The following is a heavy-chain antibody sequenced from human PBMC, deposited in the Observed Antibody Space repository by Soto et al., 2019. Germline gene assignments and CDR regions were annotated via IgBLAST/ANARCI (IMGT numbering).Heavy chain of an antibody. V-gene: IGHV1-3*01. D-gene: IGHD6-19*01. J-gene: IGHJ3*02. CDR3: ARDLYSSGWLDAFDI. CDR2: INAGNGNT. Sequence: GASVKVSCKASGYTFTSYAVHWVRQAPGQRLEWMGWINAGNGNTKYSQKFQGRVTITRDTSASTAYMELSSLRSEDTAVYYCARDLYSSGWLDAFDIWGQGTMVTVSS. CDR1: GYTFTSYA.